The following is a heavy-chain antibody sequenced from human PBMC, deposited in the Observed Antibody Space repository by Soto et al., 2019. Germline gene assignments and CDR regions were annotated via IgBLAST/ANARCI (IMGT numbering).Heavy chain of an antibody. CDR1: GYTFSNYY. D-gene: IGHD2-15*01. Sequence: QVQLVQSGAEVKKPGASVKLSCKTSGYTFSNYYINWVRQAPGQGLQWMGRINPSGGGTIYAQNFQGRVTMTMVTSTSTVYMDLSTLSSEDTAVYYCARSQEVVVVPAAPIDYWGQGTLVTVSS. CDR3: ARSQEVVVVPAAPIDY. J-gene: IGHJ4*02. V-gene: IGHV1-46*01. CDR2: INPSGGGT.